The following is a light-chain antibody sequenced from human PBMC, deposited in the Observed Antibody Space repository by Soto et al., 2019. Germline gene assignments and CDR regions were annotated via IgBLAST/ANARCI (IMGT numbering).Light chain of an antibody. CDR3: QHYSSSPHT. J-gene: IGKJ2*01. V-gene: IGKV3-20*01. CDR1: QSVSSSY. Sequence: EIVLTQSPGTLSLSPGERATLSCRASQSVSSSYLAWYQHKPGQAPRLLIYGASSRATGIPDRFSGSGSGTDFTLTISRLEPEDFAVYYCQHYSSSPHTFGQGTKLEIK. CDR2: GAS.